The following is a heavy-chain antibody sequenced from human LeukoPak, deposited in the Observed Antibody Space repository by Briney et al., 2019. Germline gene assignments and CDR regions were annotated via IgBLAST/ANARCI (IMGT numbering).Heavy chain of an antibody. V-gene: IGHV3-21*06. CDR1: GFSLSSYG. D-gene: IGHD2-2*01. CDR2: ISNTYSDI. Sequence: GESLRLAWVAAGFSLSSYGVNWVRQAARKGRGWDACISNTYSDIYYADSVKGRFTVSRDKAKNSVYLQMNSLTAEDTAVYYCARDPTSDRFQYFDYWGQGALVTVSS. CDR3: ARDPTSDRFQYFDY. J-gene: IGHJ4*02.